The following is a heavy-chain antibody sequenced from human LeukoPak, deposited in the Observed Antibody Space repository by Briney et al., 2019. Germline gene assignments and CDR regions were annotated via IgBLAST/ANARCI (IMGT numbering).Heavy chain of an antibody. CDR2: IWHDGSHK. CDR3: ARVIFGSGSYPDF. J-gene: IGHJ4*02. D-gene: IGHD3-10*01. V-gene: IGHV3-33*01. CDR1: GFAFNTYA. Sequence: GGSLRLSCAASGFAFNTYAMHWVRQAPGQGLEWVALIWHDGSHKFYSNSVRGQFTISRDNSKNTVSPQMNNLRPEDTAVYYCARVIFGSGSYPDFWGQGTLVTVSS.